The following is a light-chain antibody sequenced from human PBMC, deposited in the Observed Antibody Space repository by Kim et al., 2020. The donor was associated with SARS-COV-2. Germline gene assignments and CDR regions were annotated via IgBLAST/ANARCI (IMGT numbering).Light chain of an antibody. CDR3: QQYYTWSALT. J-gene: IGKJ4*01. CDR1: QSVRSS. CDR2: DAS. V-gene: IGKV3D-15*01. Sequence: SPGEKAPLSCRSSQSVRSSLAWYQQKPGQAPRLLIYDASIRAAGVPARFTGSGSGTEFTLTISSLQSEDFAIYFCQQYYTWSALTFGRGTQVDIK.